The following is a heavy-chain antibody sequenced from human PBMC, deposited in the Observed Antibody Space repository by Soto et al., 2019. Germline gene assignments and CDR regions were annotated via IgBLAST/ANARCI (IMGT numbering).Heavy chain of an antibody. V-gene: IGHV4-31*03. J-gene: IGHJ4*02. CDR2: IYYSGST. CDR1: GGSISSGGYY. CDR3: ARAVGIAVAGTWDYFDY. Sequence: QVQLQESGPGLVKPSQTLSLTCTVSGGSISSGGYYWSWIRQHPGKGLEWIGYIYYSGSTYYNPSLKSRVTRSVDTSKNQFSLKLSSVTAADTAVYYCARAVGIAVAGTWDYFDYWGQGTLVTVSS. D-gene: IGHD6-19*01.